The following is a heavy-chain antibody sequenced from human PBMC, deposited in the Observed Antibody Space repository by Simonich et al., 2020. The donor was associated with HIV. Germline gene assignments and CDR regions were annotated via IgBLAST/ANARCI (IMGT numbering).Heavy chain of an antibody. V-gene: IGHV4-34*01. J-gene: IGHJ4*02. CDR2: INHRGST. CDR3: ARGFYQRLYYFDY. D-gene: IGHD2-2*01. CDR1: GGSFSGYY. Sequence: QVQLQQWGAGLLKPSETLSLTCAVYGGSFSGYYWSWIRQPPGKGLEWIGKINHRGSTNYNPSLKSRVTISVDTSKNQFSLKLSSVTAADTAVYYCARGFYQRLYYFDYWGQGTLVTVSS.